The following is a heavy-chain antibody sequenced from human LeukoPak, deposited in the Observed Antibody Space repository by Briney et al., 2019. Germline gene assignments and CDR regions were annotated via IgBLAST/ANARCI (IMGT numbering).Heavy chain of an antibody. J-gene: IGHJ4*02. D-gene: IGHD2/OR15-2a*01. V-gene: IGHV7-4-1*02. Sequence: ASVKVSCKASGYTFTNNAMNWVRQAPGQGLELMGWINTNTGNPTYAQGFTGRFVFSLDTSVSTAYLQISSLKAEDTAVYYCARDNAGNIDYWGQGTLVTGSS. CDR1: GYTFTNNA. CDR2: INTNTGNP. CDR3: ARDNAGNIDY.